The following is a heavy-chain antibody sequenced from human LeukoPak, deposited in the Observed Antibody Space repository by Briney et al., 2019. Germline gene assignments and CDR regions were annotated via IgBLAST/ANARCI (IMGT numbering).Heavy chain of an antibody. CDR3: ARGRDFGVVIMGY. Sequence: PSETLSLTCTVSGGSISSYYWSWIRQPPGKGLEWIGYIYYTGSTSYSPSLKSRVTISVDTSKNQFSLKLSSVTAADTAVYYCARGRDFGVVIMGYWGQGTLVTVSS. CDR2: IYYTGST. V-gene: IGHV4-59*12. J-gene: IGHJ4*02. CDR1: GGSISSYY. D-gene: IGHD3-3*01.